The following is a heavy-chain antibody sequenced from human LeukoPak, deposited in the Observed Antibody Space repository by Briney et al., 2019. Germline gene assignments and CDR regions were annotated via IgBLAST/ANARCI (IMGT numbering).Heavy chain of an antibody. D-gene: IGHD2-15*01. CDR2: INPNSGGT. J-gene: IGHJ4*02. CDR3: ARYCSGGSCFDY. V-gene: IGHV1-2*02. Sequence: GASVKVSCKASGYTFTDYYMHWVRQAPGQGLEWMGWINPNSGGTNYAQKFQGRVTMTRDTSISTAYMELSRLRSDDTAVYYCARYCSGGSCFDYWGQGTLVTVSS. CDR1: GYTFTDYY.